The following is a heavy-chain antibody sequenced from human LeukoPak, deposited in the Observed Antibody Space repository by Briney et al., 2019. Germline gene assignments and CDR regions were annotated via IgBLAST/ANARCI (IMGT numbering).Heavy chain of an antibody. D-gene: IGHD6-13*01. V-gene: IGHV1-18*04. CDR1: GYTFTSYY. Sequence: ASVKVSCKASGYTFTSYYMRWVRQASGQGLEWMGWISVYNSNTNDAQKFQSRVTVTTDTSTNTAYMELRSLRSDDTAVYYCARTSAYGSSLHSYWGQGTLVTVSS. CDR3: ARTSAYGSSLHSY. J-gene: IGHJ4*02. CDR2: ISVYNSNT.